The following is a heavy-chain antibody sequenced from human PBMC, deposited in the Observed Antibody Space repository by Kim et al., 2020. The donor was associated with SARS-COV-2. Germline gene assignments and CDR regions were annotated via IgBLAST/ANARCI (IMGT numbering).Heavy chain of an antibody. D-gene: IGHD4-17*01. CDR1: GGSISSCGYY. J-gene: IGHJ3*02. Sequence: SETLSLTCTVSGGSISSCGYYWSWIRQHPGQGLEWIGYINYSGSTYYNPSLKSRLTISLDTSKNQFSLKLSSVTAADTAVYYCARAKSNYSDYSVEACDIWGQGKMVTVSS. CDR2: INYSGST. CDR3: ARAKSNYSDYSVEACDI. V-gene: IGHV4-31*03.